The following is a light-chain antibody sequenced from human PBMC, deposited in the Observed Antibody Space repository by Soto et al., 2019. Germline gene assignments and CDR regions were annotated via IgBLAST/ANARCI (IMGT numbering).Light chain of an antibody. CDR3: SSYTISITPYV. Sequence: QSVLTQPASVSGSPGQSITISCTGTSSDVGGYNYVSWYQQHPGKVPKLMIYDVTNRASGVSDRFSGSKSGNTASLTISGLQAEDEADYYCSSYTISITPYVLGTGTKLTVL. V-gene: IGLV2-14*01. J-gene: IGLJ1*01. CDR2: DVT. CDR1: SSDVGGYNY.